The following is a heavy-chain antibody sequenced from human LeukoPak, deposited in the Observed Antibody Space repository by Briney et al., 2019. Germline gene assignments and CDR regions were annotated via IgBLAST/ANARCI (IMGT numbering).Heavy chain of an antibody. CDR1: GFTFSSYG. CDR2: IYSGGST. J-gene: IGHJ4*02. V-gene: IGHV3-53*01. CDR3: ARGHQGFDY. Sequence: PGGSLRLSCAASGFTFSSYGMHWVRQAPGKGLEWVSVIYSGGSTYYADSVKGRFTISRDNSKNTLYLQMNSLRAEDTAVYYCARGHQGFDYWGQGTLVTVSS.